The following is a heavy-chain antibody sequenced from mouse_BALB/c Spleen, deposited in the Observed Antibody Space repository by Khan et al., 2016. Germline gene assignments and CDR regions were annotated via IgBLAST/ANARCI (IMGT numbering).Heavy chain of an antibody. V-gene: IGHV2-9*02. CDR1: GYSLTRYG. D-gene: IGHD3-3*01. Sequence: QVQLKESGPGLVAPSQSLSITCTVYGYSLTRYGVHWVRQPPGKGLEWMGLIWAGGGTNYNCAIMSRLSIIIENSKSRVFLIINSLQTDDTTLYYCARSKYLARYWGQGTTLTVSS. CDR3: ARSKYLARY. J-gene: IGHJ2*01. CDR2: IWAGGGT.